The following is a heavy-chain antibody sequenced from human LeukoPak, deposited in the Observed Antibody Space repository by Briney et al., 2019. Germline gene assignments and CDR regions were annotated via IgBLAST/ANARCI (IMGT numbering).Heavy chain of an antibody. CDR2: ISSNSIYI. CDR1: GFTFSSYT. V-gene: IGHV3-21*01. D-gene: IGHD7-27*01. Sequence: PGGSLRLSCAACGFTFSSYTMNWVRQAPGNGLEWVSSISSNSIYIKDADSVKGRFTISRDNAKNSLYLQMNSLRVDDTAVYYCARTQLGMYWYFDLWGRGTLVTVSS. CDR3: ARTQLGMYWYFDL. J-gene: IGHJ2*01.